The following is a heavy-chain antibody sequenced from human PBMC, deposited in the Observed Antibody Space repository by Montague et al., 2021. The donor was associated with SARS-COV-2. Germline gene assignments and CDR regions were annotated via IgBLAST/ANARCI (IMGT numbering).Heavy chain of an antibody. J-gene: IGHJ6*02. CDR1: GFSFSSFA. Sequence: SLRLSCAASGFSFSSFAMTWVRQAAGKGLEWVSTVSGSGSNKYYRDSVKGRFIISRDNSKNTLFLQMNSLRAEDTAGYFCAKEGSISSEYYGMDVWGQGTTVSVSS. CDR2: VSGSGSNK. CDR3: AKEGSISSEYYGMDV. V-gene: IGHV3-23*01. D-gene: IGHD6-6*01.